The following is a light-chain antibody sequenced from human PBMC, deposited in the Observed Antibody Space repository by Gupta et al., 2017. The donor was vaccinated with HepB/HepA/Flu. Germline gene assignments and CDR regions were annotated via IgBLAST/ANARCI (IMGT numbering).Light chain of an antibody. CDR2: RAS. CDR3: QEYYYFSWT. V-gene: IGKV1-5*03. CDR1: QSISIW. Sequence: DIQITQSPSTLSASVGDRVTISCRASQSISIWLAWYQQKPGKAPKLLIYRASSLQSGVPSRFSGSGSGTEFTLTISSLQPEDFATYYCQEYYYFSWTFGQGTKVEIK. J-gene: IGKJ1*01.